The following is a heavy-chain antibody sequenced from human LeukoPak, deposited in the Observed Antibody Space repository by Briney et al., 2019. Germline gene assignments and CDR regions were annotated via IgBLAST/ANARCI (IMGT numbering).Heavy chain of an antibody. Sequence: PSETLSLTCAVYGGSFSGYYWSWIRRPPGKGLEWIGEINHSGSTNYNPSLKSRVTISVDTSKNQFSLKLSSVTAADTAVYYCARGRGIAVAGNFDYWGQGTLVTVSS. V-gene: IGHV4-34*01. CDR2: INHSGST. D-gene: IGHD6-19*01. J-gene: IGHJ4*02. CDR3: ARGRGIAVAGNFDY. CDR1: GGSFSGYY.